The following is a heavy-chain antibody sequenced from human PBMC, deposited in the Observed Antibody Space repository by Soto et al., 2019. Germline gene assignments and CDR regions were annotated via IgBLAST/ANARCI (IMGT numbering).Heavy chain of an antibody. J-gene: IGHJ3*02. V-gene: IGHV3-23*01. D-gene: IGHD3-16*01. CDR1: GGSINTFY. CDR2: ISGSGGRT. Sequence: PSETLSLTCTVSGGSINTFYWSWVRQTPGKGLEWVSGISGSGGRTYYADSVKGRFTISRDNSNNTLSLQMHILRVEDTAVYFCAKGGYYSLFDIWGQGTMVTVSS. CDR3: AKGGYYSLFDI.